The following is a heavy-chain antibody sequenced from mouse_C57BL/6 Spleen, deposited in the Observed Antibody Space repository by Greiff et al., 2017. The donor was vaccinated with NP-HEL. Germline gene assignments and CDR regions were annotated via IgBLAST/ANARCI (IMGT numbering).Heavy chain of an antibody. CDR1: GYTFTEYT. V-gene: IGHV1-62-2*01. D-gene: IGHD2-4*01. J-gene: IGHJ4*01. CDR3: ARHERDYDGAPRAMDY. Sequence: QVQLQQSGAELVKPGALVKLSCKASGYTFTEYTIHWVKQRSGQGLEWIGWFYPGSGSIKYNEKFKDKATLTADESSSTVYMELSRLTSEDSAVYFCARHERDYDGAPRAMDYWGQGTSVTVSS. CDR2: FYPGSGSI.